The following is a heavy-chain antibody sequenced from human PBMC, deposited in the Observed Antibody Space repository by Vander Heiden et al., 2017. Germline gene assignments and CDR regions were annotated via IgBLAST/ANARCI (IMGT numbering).Heavy chain of an antibody. D-gene: IGHD6-13*01. V-gene: IGHV4-30-4*01. Sequence: QVQLQESGPGLVEPSQTLFLTCTVSVASIRRSDYYWSWVRQPPGKGLEWIGYIYYTGSTYYNPSFKSRVTISVDTSKTQFSLKLNSVTAADTAVYYCASVSGYSSSWFEWDYWGQGSLVTVSS. J-gene: IGHJ4*02. CDR2: IYYTGST. CDR1: VASIRRSDYY. CDR3: ASVSGYSSSWFEWDY.